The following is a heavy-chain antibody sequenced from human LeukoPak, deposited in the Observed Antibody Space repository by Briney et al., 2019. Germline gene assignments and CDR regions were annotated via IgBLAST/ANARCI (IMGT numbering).Heavy chain of an antibody. Sequence: ASVKVSCKASGYTFTNSDVNWVRQATGQGLEWMGWMNPDSGNTGYAQNFQGRVTMTRNTSISTAYMELSSLRSEDTAVYYCARYITMVRGGSWFDPWGQGTLVTVSS. V-gene: IGHV1-8*01. CDR2: MNPDSGNT. CDR3: ARYITMVRGGSWFDP. J-gene: IGHJ5*02. D-gene: IGHD3-10*01. CDR1: GYTFTNSD.